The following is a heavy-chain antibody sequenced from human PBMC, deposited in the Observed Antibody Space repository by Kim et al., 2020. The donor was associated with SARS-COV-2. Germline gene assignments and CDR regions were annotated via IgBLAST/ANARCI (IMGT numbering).Heavy chain of an antibody. CDR1: GGSISSGSYY. Sequence: SETLSLTCTVSGGSISSGSYYWSWIRQPAGKGLEWIGRIYTSGSTNYNPSLKSRVTISVDTSKNQFSLKLSSVTAADTAVYYCARDDTAMVNYYYYGMDVWGQGTTVTVSS. CDR3: ARDDTAMVNYYYYGMDV. V-gene: IGHV4-61*02. CDR2: IYTSGST. J-gene: IGHJ6*02. D-gene: IGHD5-18*01.